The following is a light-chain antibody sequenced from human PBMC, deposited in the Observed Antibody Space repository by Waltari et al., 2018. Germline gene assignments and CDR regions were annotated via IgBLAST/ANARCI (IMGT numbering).Light chain of an antibody. V-gene: IGKV3-15*01. CDR3: QQYNNFPVT. Sequence: EIVMTQSPASLPVSPGESATLSCRASQSVGTNVAWYQQKIGQAPRLLIYGASTRATGLPARFSGRGFGTEFTFTISSLQSEDFAVYYCQQYNNFPVTFGPGTKVEI. CDR1: QSVGTN. CDR2: GAS. J-gene: IGKJ1*01.